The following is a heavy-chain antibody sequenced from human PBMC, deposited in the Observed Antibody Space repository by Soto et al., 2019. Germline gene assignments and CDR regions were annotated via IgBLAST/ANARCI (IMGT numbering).Heavy chain of an antibody. CDR1: GGTFSSYA. J-gene: IGHJ4*02. D-gene: IGHD3-22*01. V-gene: IGHV1-69*13. CDR3: ARRPDYYDSSGYVD. CDR2: IIPIFGTA. Sequence: SVKVSCKASGGTFSSYAISWVRQAPGQGLEWMGGIIPIFGTANYAQKFQGRVTITADESTSTAYMELSSLRSEDTAVYYCARRPDYYDSSGYVDWGQGTLVTVSS.